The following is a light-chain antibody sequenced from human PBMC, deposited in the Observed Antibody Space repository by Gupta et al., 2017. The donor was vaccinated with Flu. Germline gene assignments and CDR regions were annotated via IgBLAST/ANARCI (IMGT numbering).Light chain of an antibody. Sequence: EIVLTQPPATLSLSPGERATLSCRASQSAGDNLAWYQQRPGQAPRLLIYDSSKRATGIPGRFSGSGSGTDFTLAIASLEPEDFAVYYCQHRSNWPLTFGGGTKVEIK. CDR2: DSS. J-gene: IGKJ4*01. CDR1: QSAGDN. V-gene: IGKV3-11*01. CDR3: QHRSNWPLT.